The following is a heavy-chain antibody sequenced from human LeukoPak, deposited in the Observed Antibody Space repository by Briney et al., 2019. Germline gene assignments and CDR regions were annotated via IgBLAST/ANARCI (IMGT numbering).Heavy chain of an antibody. D-gene: IGHD6-25*01. V-gene: IGHV3-49*04. CDR3: TSSSGLFDY. J-gene: IGHJ4*02. CDR2: IRSKAYGGTT. CDR1: GFTFGDFA. Sequence: PGRSLRLSCAASGFTFGDFAMSWVRQAPGKGLERVGFIRSKAYGGTTEYAASVKGRFTISRDDSKSIAYLQMNSLKTEDTAVYYCTSSSGLFDYWGQGTLVTVSS.